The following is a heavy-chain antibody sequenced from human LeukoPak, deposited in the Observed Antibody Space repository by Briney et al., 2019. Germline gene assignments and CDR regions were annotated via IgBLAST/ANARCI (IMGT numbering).Heavy chain of an antibody. J-gene: IGHJ4*02. CDR3: ASQGVVVDDFDY. V-gene: IGHV4-4*07. CDR1: GGSISSYY. D-gene: IGHD3-22*01. CDR2: IYTSGST. Sequence: SETLSLTCSVSGGSISSYYWSWIRQPAGKGLEWIGRIYTSGSTNYNPSLKSRVTMSVDTSKNQFSLKLSSVTAADTAVYYCASQGVVVDDFDYWGQGTLVTVSS.